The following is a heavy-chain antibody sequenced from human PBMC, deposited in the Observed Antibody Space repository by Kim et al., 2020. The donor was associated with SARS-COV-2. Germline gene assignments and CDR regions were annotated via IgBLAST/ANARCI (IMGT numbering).Heavy chain of an antibody. CDR1: GFTFSSYS. CDR3: ARDRVGGDFWSGYLYYYYGMDV. CDR2: ISSSSSYI. J-gene: IGHJ6*02. V-gene: IGHV3-21*01. Sequence: GGSLRLSCAASGFTFSSYSMNWVRQAPGKGLEWVSSISSSSSYIYYADSVKGRFTISRDNAKNSLYLQMNSLRAEDTAVYYCARDRVGGDFWSGYLYYYYGMDVWGQGTTVTVSS. D-gene: IGHD3-3*01.